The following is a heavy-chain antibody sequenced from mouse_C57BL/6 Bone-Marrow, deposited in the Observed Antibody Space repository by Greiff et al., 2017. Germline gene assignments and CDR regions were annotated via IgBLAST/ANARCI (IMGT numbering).Heavy chain of an antibody. V-gene: IGHV5-6*01. CDR2: ISSGGSYT. J-gene: IGHJ4*01. CDR3: ARSSGDYYGSSSLYAMDY. D-gene: IGHD1-1*01. CDR1: GFTFSSYG. Sequence: EVHLVESGGDLVKPGGSLKLSCAASGFTFSSYGMSWVRQTPDKRLEWVATISSGGSYTYYPDSVKGRFTISRDNAKNTLYLQMSSLKSEDTAMYYCARSSGDYYGSSSLYAMDYWGQGTSVTVSS.